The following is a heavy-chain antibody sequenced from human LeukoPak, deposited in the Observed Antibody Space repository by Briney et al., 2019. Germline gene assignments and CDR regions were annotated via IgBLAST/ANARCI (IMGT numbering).Heavy chain of an antibody. CDR2: IYYSGST. CDR1: GGSISSYY. V-gene: IGHV4-59*08. J-gene: IGHJ4*02. Sequence: SETLSLTCTVSGGSISSYYWSWIRQPPGKGLEWIGYIYYSGSTNYNPSLKSRVTISVDTSKNQFSLKLSSVTAADTAVYYCARTSVTTIDYWGQGTLVTVSS. CDR3: ARTSVTTIDY. D-gene: IGHD4-17*01.